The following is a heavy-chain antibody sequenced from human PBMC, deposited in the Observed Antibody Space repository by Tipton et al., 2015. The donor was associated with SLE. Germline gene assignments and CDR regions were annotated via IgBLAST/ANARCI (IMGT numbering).Heavy chain of an antibody. V-gene: IGHV3-53*01. CDR2: IYSGGST. J-gene: IGHJ2*01. CDR1: GFTVSSNY. Sequence: SLRLSCAASGFTVSSNYMSWVRQAPGKGLEWVSVIYSGGSTYYADSVKGRFTISRDNSKNTLYLQMNSLRAEDTAVYYCAVYCSGGSCYERYFDLWGRGTLVTVSS. D-gene: IGHD2-15*01. CDR3: AVYCSGGSCYERYFDL.